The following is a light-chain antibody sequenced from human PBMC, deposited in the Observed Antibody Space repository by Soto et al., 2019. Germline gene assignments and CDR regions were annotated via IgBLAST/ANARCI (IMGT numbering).Light chain of an antibody. CDR1: SSNIGSNY. J-gene: IGLJ3*02. Sequence: QSVLTQPPSVSAAPGEKVTISCYGTSSNIGSNYVSLYQQLPGSAPKLLIYENDRRPSGIPDRFSGSKSGTAATLDITGLHTGDEADYYCGAWDRGLKAGVFGGGTKLTVL. CDR3: GAWDRGLKAGV. CDR2: END. V-gene: IGLV1-51*01.